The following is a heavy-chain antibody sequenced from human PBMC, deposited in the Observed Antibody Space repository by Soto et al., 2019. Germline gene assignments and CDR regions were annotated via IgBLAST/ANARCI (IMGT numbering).Heavy chain of an antibody. CDR1: GGSINTNNW. CDR2: VYHSGSS. D-gene: IGHD2-2*01. Sequence: QVQLQESGPGLVNASGTLSLTCGVSGGSINTNNWWSWLRQPPGQGLEWIAEVYHSGSSNYNPSLKSRLSISVDTSKNQFSLRLTSVTAADSAVYYCARAKRCNTLSCPHSFDTWGQGTLVSVSS. CDR3: ARAKRCNTLSCPHSFDT. J-gene: IGHJ4*02. V-gene: IGHV4-4*02.